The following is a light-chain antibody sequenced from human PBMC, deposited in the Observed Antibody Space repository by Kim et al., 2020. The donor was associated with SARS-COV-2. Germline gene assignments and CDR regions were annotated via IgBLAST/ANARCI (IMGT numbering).Light chain of an antibody. CDR3: ASWDDTLNSQL. CDR2: RHD. CDR1: RANIGNNF. V-gene: IGLV1-47*01. J-gene: IGLJ3*02. Sequence: GLTVNMSCSGGRANIGNNFVFWYRQLPGAAPRLLMYRHDQRPSGVPDRISGSKSGTSASLAISDLRSEDEADYFCASWDDTLNSQLFGGGTKVTVL.